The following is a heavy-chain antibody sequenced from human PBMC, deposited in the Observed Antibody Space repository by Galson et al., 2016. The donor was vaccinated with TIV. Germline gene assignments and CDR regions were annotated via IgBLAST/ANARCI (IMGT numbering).Heavy chain of an antibody. CDR3: AKDRNTAFDTHYSYYGLDV. J-gene: IGHJ6*02. D-gene: IGHD5-18*01. Sequence: SVKVSCKASGGTFSSYVIKWVRQAPGQGLGWMGEIIPMFGTANYARKFQGRVTITADESTSTAYMELSSLRSEDTAVYYCAKDRNTAFDTHYSYYGLDVWGQGTTVIVSS. CDR1: GGTFSSYV. V-gene: IGHV1-69*13. CDR2: IIPMFGTA.